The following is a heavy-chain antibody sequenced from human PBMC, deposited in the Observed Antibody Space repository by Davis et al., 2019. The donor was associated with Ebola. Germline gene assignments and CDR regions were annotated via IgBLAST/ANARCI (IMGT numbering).Heavy chain of an antibody. Sequence: SETLSLTCTVSGGSISSYYWSWIRQPPGKGLEWIGYIYHSGSTYYNPSLKSRVTISVDRSKNQFSLKLSSVTAADTAVYYCARSFIIPYFDYWGQGTLVTVSS. CDR2: IYHSGST. V-gene: IGHV4-59*12. J-gene: IGHJ4*02. CDR1: GGSISSYY. CDR3: ARSFIIPYFDY. D-gene: IGHD3-10*01.